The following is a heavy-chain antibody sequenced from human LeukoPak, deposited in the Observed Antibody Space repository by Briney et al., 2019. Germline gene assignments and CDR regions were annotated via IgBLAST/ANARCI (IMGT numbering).Heavy chain of an antibody. CDR3: ARDEDIVVVPAAPDY. Sequence: GGSLRLSCAASGFTFSSYEMNWVRQAPGKGLEWVAVISYDGSNKYYADSVKGRFTISRDNSKNTLYLQMNSLRAEDTAVYYCARDEDIVVVPAAPDYWGQGTLVTVSS. V-gene: IGHV3-30*04. CDR2: ISYDGSNK. CDR1: GFTFSSYE. J-gene: IGHJ4*02. D-gene: IGHD2-2*01.